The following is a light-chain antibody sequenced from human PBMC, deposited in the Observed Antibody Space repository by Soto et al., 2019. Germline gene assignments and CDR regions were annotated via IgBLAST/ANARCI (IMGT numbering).Light chain of an antibody. CDR1: QSVSSY. Sequence: EIVLSQSPATLSLSPGERVTLSCRASQSVSSYLVWYQQKPGQAPRLLIYDASNRATGIPARFSGYGSGTDFTLTITSLEPEDFAVYYCQQRSNWPPVITFGQGTRLEIK. J-gene: IGKJ5*01. CDR2: DAS. V-gene: IGKV3-11*01. CDR3: QQRSNWPPVIT.